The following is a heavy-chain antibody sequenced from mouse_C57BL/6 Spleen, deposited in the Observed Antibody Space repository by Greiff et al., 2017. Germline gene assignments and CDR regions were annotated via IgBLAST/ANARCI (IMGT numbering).Heavy chain of an antibody. V-gene: IGHV5-6*01. CDR3: ARQGLYYDFDEGYFDV. CDR1: GFTFSSYG. CDR2: ISSGGSYT. Sequence: EVKVVESGGDLVKPGGSLKLSCAASGFTFSSYGMSWVRQTPDKRLEWVATISSGGSYTYYPDSVKGRFTISGDNAKNTLYLQMSSLKSEDTAMYYCARQGLYYDFDEGYFDVWGTGTTVTVSS. D-gene: IGHD2-4*01. J-gene: IGHJ1*03.